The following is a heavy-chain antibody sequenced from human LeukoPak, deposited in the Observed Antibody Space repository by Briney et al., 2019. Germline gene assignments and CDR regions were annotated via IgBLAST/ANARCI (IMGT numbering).Heavy chain of an antibody. V-gene: IGHV1-2*02. CDR2: INPNSGGT. CDR3: ARDGYHYGQFDY. CDR1: GYTFTDYY. J-gene: IGHJ4*02. D-gene: IGHD3-10*01. Sequence: GASVTVSCKASGYTFTDYYIHWVRQAPGQGLEWMGWINPNSGGTNYAQKFQGRVTMTRDTSISTVYMELNRLRSDDTAVYYCARDGYHYGQFDYWGQGTLVTVSS.